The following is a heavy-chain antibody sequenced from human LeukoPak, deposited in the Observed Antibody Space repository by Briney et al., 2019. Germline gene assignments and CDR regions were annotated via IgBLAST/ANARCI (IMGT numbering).Heavy chain of an antibody. CDR2: ISVYNGNT. J-gene: IGHJ4*02. V-gene: IGHV1-18*01. Sequence: ASVKVSCKASGYTFTSYGITWVRQAPGQGLEWMGWISVYNGNTNYVQKLQGRVTMTTDTSTSTAYMELRSLSSDDTAMYYCARDREAAGQKLTDYWGQGTLVTVSS. CDR1: GYTFTSYG. CDR3: ARDREAAGQKLTDY. D-gene: IGHD6-13*01.